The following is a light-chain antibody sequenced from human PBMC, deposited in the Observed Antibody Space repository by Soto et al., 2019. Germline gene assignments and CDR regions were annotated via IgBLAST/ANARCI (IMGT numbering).Light chain of an antibody. CDR1: NLGRKY. CDR3: HVWDSSTAV. J-gene: IGLJ1*01. CDR2: EDK. V-gene: IGLV3-1*01. Sequence: SYELTQPPSVSVSPVQTASITCSGHNLGRKYVGWYQQKAGQSPMLVMYEDKKRPSGVPERFSGSNSGNTATLTISGTQAMDEADYYCHVWDSSTAVFGTGTKLTVL.